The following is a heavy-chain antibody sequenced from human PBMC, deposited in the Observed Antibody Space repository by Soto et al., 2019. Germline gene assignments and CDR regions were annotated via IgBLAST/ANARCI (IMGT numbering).Heavy chain of an antibody. D-gene: IGHD2-15*01. CDR1: GFTFGDSY. J-gene: IGHJ5*02. CDR2: ISPGSRYP. V-gene: IGHV3-11*06. Sequence: QVQLVESGGGLVPPGGSLRLSCAGSGFTFGDSYMSWIRQAPGEGLEWLSYISPGSRYPAYADSVKGRFTISRDNAKRSLYLQMMSLTAEDTAIYYCVRGGGGGLFDPWGQGTMVTVSS. CDR3: VRGGGGGLFDP.